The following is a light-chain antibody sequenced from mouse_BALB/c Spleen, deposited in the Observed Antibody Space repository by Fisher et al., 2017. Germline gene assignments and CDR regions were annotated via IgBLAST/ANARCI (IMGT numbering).Light chain of an antibody. CDR3: QQWSSNPLT. CDR1: SSVSY. CDR2: LTS. Sequence: IVLTQTPALMSASPGEKVTMTCSASSSVSYMYWYLQKPRSSPKPWIYLTSNLASGVPARFSGSGFGTSYSLTISSMEAEDAATYYCQQWSSNPLTFGAGTKLELK. J-gene: IGKJ5*01. V-gene: IGKV4-68*01.